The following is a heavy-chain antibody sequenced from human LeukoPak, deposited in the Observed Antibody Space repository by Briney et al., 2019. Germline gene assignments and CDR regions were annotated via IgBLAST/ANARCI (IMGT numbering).Heavy chain of an antibody. CDR2: IIPIFGTA. V-gene: IGHV1-69*05. CDR3: ARDGYSSGRLESADY. CDR1: GGTFSSYA. Sequence: SVKVSCKASGGTFSSYAISWVRQAPGQGLEWMGRIIPIFGTANYAQKFQGRVTITTDESTSTAYMELSSLRSEDTAVYYCARDGYSSGRLESADYWGQGTLVTVSS. J-gene: IGHJ4*02. D-gene: IGHD6-19*01.